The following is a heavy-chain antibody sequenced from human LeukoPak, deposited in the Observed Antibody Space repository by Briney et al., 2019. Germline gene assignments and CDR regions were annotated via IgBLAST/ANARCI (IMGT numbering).Heavy chain of an antibody. Sequence: GGSLRLSCAASGFTFSSYAMSWVRQAPGKGLEWVSAISGSGGSTYYADSVKGRFTISRDNSKNTLYLQMNSLRAEDTAVYYCARETRQYYYYGMDVWGQGTTVTVSS. CDR1: GFTFSSYA. CDR3: ARETRQYYYYGMDV. J-gene: IGHJ6*02. CDR2: ISGSGGST. V-gene: IGHV3-23*01.